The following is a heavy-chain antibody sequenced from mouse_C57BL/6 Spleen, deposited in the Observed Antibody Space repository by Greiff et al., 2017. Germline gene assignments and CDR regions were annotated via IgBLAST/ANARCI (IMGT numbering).Heavy chain of an antibody. CDR1: GYAFTNYL. V-gene: IGHV1-54*01. CDR3: ARWGMMRYDGYRYYAMDY. J-gene: IGHJ4*01. Sequence: QVQLQQSGAELVRPGTSVKVSCKASGYAFTNYLIEWVKQRPGQGLEWIGVINPGSGGTNYNEKFKGKATLTADKSSSTAYMQLSSLTSEDSAVYFCARWGMMRYDGYRYYAMDYWGQGTAVTVSS. CDR2: INPGSGGT. D-gene: IGHD2-3*01.